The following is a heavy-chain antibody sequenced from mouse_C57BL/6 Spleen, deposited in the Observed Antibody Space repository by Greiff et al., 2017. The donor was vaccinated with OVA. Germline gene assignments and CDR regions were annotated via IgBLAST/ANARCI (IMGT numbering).Heavy chain of an antibody. Sequence: VQLQQSGAELVRPGASVKLSCKASGYTFTDYYINWVKQRPGQGLEWIARIYPGSGNTYYNEKFKGKATLTAEKSSSTAYMQLSSLTSEDSAVYFCARGRDFDYWGQGTTRTVSS. CDR1: GYTFTDYY. J-gene: IGHJ2*01. CDR2: IYPGSGNT. CDR3: ARGRDFDY. V-gene: IGHV1-76*01.